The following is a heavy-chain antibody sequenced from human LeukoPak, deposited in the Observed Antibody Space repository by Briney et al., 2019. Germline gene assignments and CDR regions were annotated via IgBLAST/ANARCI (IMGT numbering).Heavy chain of an antibody. D-gene: IGHD5-12*01. CDR1: GFTFSSYA. V-gene: IGHV3-23*01. J-gene: IGHJ4*02. CDR3: AKSGTATIYYFDS. Sequence: GGSLRLSCAASGFTFSSYAMSWVRQAPGKGLEWVSAVSGSGGSTYYADSVKGRFTISRDNSKNTLYLQMNSLRAEDTAVYFCAKSGTATIYYFDSWGQGTLVTVSS. CDR2: VSGSGGST.